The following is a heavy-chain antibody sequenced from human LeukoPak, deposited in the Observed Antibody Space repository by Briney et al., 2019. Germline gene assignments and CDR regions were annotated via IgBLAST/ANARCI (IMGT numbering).Heavy chain of an antibody. J-gene: IGHJ4*02. CDR1: GFTFSSYG. CDR3: ARGGSGDHFDY. D-gene: IGHD2-21*01. V-gene: IGHV3-33*03. Sequence: PGGSLRLSCAASGFTFSSYGMHWVRQAPGKGLEWVAVIWYDGSNKYYADSVKGRFTISRDNAKNSLYLQMNSLRAEDTAVYYCARGGSGDHFDYWGQGTLVTVSS. CDR2: IWYDGSNK.